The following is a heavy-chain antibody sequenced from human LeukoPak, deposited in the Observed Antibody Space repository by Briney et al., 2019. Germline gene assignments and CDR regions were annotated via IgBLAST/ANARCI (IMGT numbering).Heavy chain of an antibody. CDR2: ISAYNGNT. V-gene: IGHV1-18*01. D-gene: IGHD6-19*01. J-gene: IGHJ1*01. CDR3: ASWNLRGIAVAGTEATAEYFQH. CDR1: GYTFTSYG. Sequence: GASVKVSCKASGYTFTSYGISWVRQAPGQGLEWMGWISAYNGNTNYAQKLQGRVTMTTDTSTSTAYMELRSLRSDDTAVYYCASWNLRGIAVAGTEATAEYFQHWGQGTLVTVSS.